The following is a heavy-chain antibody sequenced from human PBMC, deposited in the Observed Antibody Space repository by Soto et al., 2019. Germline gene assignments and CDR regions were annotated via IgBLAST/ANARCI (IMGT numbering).Heavy chain of an antibody. CDR2: ISSSGSTI. D-gene: IGHD3-16*01. V-gene: IGHV3-48*03. J-gene: IGHJ6*02. CDR3: ARDGLCKPRACYYGMDV. Sequence: EVQLVESGGGLVQPGGSLRLSCAASGFTFSSYEMNWVRQPPGKGLEWVSYISSSGSTIYYADSVKGRFTISRDNPKNSLYLQMNSLRAEDTAVYYCARDGLCKPRACYYGMDVWGQGTTVTVSS. CDR1: GFTFSSYE.